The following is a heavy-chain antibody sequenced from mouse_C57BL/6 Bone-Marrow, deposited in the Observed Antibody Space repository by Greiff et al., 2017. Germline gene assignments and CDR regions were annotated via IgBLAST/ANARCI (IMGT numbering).Heavy chain of an antibody. J-gene: IGHJ3*01. Sequence: EVQLVESGPGLVKPSQSLSLTCSVTGYSITSGYYWNWIRQFPGNKLEWMGYISYDGSNNYNPSLKNRISITRDTSKNQFFLKLNSVTTEDTATYYCARGEYLRFAYWGQGTLVTVSA. V-gene: IGHV3-6*01. CDR3: ARGEYLRFAY. CDR1: GYSITSGYY. D-gene: IGHD5-1*01. CDR2: ISYDGSN.